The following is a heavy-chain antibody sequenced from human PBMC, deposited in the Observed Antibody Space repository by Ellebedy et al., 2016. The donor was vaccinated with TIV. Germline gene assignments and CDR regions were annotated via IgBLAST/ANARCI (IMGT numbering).Heavy chain of an antibody. J-gene: IGHJ4*02. CDR1: GFTFTSSA. CDR3: ARPSLYGDHHY. Sequence: SVKVSXXASGFTFTSSAMQWVRQARGQRLEWIGWIVVGSGNTNYAQKLQGRVTMTTDTSTSTAYMELRSLRSDDTAVYYCARPSLYGDHHYWGQGTLVTVSS. CDR2: IVVGSGNT. D-gene: IGHD4-17*01. V-gene: IGHV1-58*02.